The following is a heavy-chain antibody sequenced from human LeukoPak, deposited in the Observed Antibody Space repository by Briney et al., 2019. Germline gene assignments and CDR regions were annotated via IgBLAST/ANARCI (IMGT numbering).Heavy chain of an antibody. J-gene: IGHJ3*02. D-gene: IGHD3-3*01. CDR2: ISSSSSYI. CDR3: ARDDADFWSGYSGSNGDAFDI. V-gene: IGHV3-21*01. Sequence: GGSLRLSCAASGFTFSSYSMNWVRQAPGKGLEWVSSISSSSSYIYYADSVKGRFTISRDNAKNSLYLQMNSLRAEDTAVYYCARDDADFWSGYSGSNGDAFDIWGQGTMVTVSS. CDR1: GFTFSSYS.